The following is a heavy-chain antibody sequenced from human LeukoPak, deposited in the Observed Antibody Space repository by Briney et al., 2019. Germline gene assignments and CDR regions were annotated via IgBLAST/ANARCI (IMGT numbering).Heavy chain of an antibody. CDR2: IYYSGST. D-gene: IGHD6-13*01. Sequence: DPSETLSLTCTVSGGPISSSSYYWGWIRQPPGKGLEWIGSIYYSGSTYYNPSLQSRVTISVDTSKNQLSLKLSSVTAADTAVYYCARQQYSSSPFDPWGQGTLVTVSS. V-gene: IGHV4-39*01. J-gene: IGHJ5*02. CDR1: GGPISSSSYY. CDR3: ARQQYSSSPFDP.